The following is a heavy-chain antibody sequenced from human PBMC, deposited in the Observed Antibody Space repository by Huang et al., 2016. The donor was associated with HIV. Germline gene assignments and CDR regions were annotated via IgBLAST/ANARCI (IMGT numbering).Heavy chain of an antibody. CDR3: ATSRSGSGWFLDI. V-gene: IGHV4-34*01. CDR2: VNHGGST. Sequence: QVQLYQWGAGPLRPSETLSLTCGVSGGSLHGYYWNWLRQSPGRGLELIGEVNHGGSTKYNPARKSRVTISVDTSKIQFSLNLTSVTATDTADYYCATSRSGSGWFLDIWGRGTLVSVS. J-gene: IGHJ2*01. CDR1: GGSLHGYY. D-gene: IGHD6-19*01.